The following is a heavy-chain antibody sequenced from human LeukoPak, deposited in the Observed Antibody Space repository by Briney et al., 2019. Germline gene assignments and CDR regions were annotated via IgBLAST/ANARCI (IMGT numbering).Heavy chain of an antibody. Sequence: PGESLRLSCAASGFTFSNSAMSWVRQAPRKGLEWVSAISGSGSSTFYADSVKGRFTISRDNSKNTLYLQMKSLRVEDTAVYYCAKPYSSSWLSWFDPWGQGTLVTVSS. V-gene: IGHV3-23*01. D-gene: IGHD6-13*01. CDR2: ISGSGSST. CDR3: AKPYSSSWLSWFDP. J-gene: IGHJ5*02. CDR1: GFTFSNSA.